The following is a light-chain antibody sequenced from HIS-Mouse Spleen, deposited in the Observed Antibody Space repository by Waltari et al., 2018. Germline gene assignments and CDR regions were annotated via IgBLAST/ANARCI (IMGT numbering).Light chain of an antibody. CDR2: QVS. CDR3: SSYAGSNKGV. Sequence: QSALTPPPSASRSPGQSVTISCTGTSSDVRGYNYVSLYQQHPGQAPQLIIYQVSKPPSGVPDRFSGSKSGNPASLTVSGLQAEDEADYYCSSYAGSNKGVFGGGTKLTVL. V-gene: IGLV2-8*01. J-gene: IGLJ2*01. CDR1: SSDVRGYNY.